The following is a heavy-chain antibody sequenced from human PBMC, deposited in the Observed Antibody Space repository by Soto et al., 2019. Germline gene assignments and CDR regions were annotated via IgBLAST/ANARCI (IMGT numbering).Heavy chain of an antibody. CDR1: GGTFSSYT. D-gene: IGHD6-13*01. V-gene: IGHV1-69*08. J-gene: IGHJ5*02. Sequence: QVQLVQSGAEVKKPGSSVKVSCKASGGTFSSYTISWVRQAPGQGLEWMGRIIPILGIANYAQKFQGRVTITADKSTSTAYMELSSLRSEDTAVYYCAREGVWGRIAAAGQNWFDPWGQGTLVTVSS. CDR2: IIPILGIA. CDR3: AREGVWGRIAAAGQNWFDP.